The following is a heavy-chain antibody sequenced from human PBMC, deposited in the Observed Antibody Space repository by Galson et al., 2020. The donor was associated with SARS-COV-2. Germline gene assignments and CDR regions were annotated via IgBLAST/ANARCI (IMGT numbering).Heavy chain of an antibody. CDR3: AKDQIPGSYYAFDI. Sequence: WVSLISWDGGSTYYADSVKGRFTISRDNSKNSLYLQMNSLRTEDTALYYCAKDQIPGSYYAFDIWGQGTMVTVSS. V-gene: IGHV3-43*01. J-gene: IGHJ3*02. CDR2: ISWDGGST. D-gene: IGHD1-26*01.